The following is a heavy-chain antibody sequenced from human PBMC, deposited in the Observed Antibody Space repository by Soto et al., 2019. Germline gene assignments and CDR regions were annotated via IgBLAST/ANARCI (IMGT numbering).Heavy chain of an antibody. CDR3: ARLPRDTAMVRGYGMDV. D-gene: IGHD5-18*01. Sequence: QVQLVQSGAEVKKPGASVKVSCKASGYTFTSYGISWVRQAPGQGLEWMGWISAYNGNTNYAQKLQGRVTMTTDTSPSKAYMELRSLRSDDTAVYYCARLPRDTAMVRGYGMDVWGQGTTVTFSS. J-gene: IGHJ6*02. CDR1: GYTFTSYG. CDR2: ISAYNGNT. V-gene: IGHV1-18*01.